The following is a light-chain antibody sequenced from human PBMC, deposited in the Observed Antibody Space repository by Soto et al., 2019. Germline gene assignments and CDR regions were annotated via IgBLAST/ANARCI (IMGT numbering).Light chain of an antibody. CDR1: QSVNSDY. V-gene: IGKV3-20*01. Sequence: ETVLTQSPGTLSLSPGDRATLSCRASQSVNSDYLAWYQQKPGQAPRLLISGASKRATGIPARFSGSGSGTDFTLTISRLEPEDFAVYYCQQYDTFPRTFGQGTKVDIK. J-gene: IGKJ1*01. CDR3: QQYDTFPRT. CDR2: GAS.